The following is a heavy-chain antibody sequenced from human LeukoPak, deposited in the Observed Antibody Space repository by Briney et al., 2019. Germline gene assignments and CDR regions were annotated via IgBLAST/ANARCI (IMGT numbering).Heavy chain of an antibody. J-gene: IGHJ4*02. CDR1: GFTFSSYS. D-gene: IGHD5-18*01. CDR2: ISSSSSYI. Sequence: GGSLRLSCAASGFTFSSYSMNWVRQAPGKGLEWVSSISSSSSYIYYADSVKGRFTISRDNAKNSLYLQMNSLRAEDTAVYYCARSQYSYGYWLVADYWGQGALVTVSS. V-gene: IGHV3-21*01. CDR3: ARSQYSYGYWLVADY.